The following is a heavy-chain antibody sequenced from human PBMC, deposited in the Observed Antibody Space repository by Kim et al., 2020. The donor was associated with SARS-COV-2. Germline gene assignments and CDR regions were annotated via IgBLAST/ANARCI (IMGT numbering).Heavy chain of an antibody. CDR3: AKAPANSGYYYSSDY. CDR2: ITGRADNK. CDR1: GFTFSSYA. D-gene: IGHD3-22*01. Sequence: GGSLRLSCAASGFTFSSYAMTWVRQAPGKGLEWVSTITGRADNKYYADSVKGRFTISRDNSKNTLYLQMDSLRAEDTAVYYCAKAPANSGYYYSSDYWGQGTLVTVSS. V-gene: IGHV3-23*01. J-gene: IGHJ4*02.